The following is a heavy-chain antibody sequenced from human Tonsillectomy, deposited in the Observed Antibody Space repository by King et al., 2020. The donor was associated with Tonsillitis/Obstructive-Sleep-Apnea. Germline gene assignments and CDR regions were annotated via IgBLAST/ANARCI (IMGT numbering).Heavy chain of an antibody. CDR3: ARLGMAVVATFPSPDY. J-gene: IGHJ4*02. CDR1: GYSFTSYW. D-gene: IGHD6-19*01. V-gene: IGHV5-51*01. CDR2: IYPGDSDT. Sequence: QLVQSGAEVKKPGESLKISCKASGYSFTSYWIAWVRQMPGRGLEWMGIIYPGDSDTRISPSFQGQVTISADKSISTAYLQWSSLKASDTAMYYCARLGMAVVATFPSPDYWGQGTLVAVSS.